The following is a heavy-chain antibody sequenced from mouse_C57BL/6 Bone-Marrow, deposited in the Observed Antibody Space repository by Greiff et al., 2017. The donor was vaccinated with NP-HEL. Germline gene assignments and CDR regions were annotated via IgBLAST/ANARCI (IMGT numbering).Heavy chain of an antibody. CDR2: IYPGDGDT. V-gene: IGHV1-82*01. CDR1: GYAFSSSW. Sequence: QQSGPELVKPGASVKISCKASGYAFSSSWMNWVKQRPGKGLEWIGRIYPGDGDTNYNGKFKGKATLTADKSSSTAYMQLSSLTSEDSAVYFCARDTTVVAFDYWGQGTTLTVSS. J-gene: IGHJ2*01. CDR3: ARDTTVVAFDY. D-gene: IGHD1-1*01.